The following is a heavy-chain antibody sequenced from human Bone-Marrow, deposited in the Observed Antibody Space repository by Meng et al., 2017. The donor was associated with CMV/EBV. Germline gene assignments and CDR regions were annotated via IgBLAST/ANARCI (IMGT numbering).Heavy chain of an antibody. CDR1: GYTFTSYD. V-gene: IGHV1-8*01. CDR3: AITRDDSSSWLYYYYGMDV. J-gene: IGHJ6*02. Sequence: ASVKVSCKASGYTFTSYDINWVRQATGQGLEWMGWMNPNSGNTGYAQKFQGRVTMTRNNSISTAYMELSSLRYEDTAVYYCAITRDDSSSWLYYYYGMDVWGQGTTVTVSS. CDR2: MNPNSGNT. D-gene: IGHD6-13*01.